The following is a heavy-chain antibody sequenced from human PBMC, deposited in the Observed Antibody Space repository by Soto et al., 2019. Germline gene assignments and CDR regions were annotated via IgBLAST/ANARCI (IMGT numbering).Heavy chain of an antibody. J-gene: IGHJ1*01. CDR1: GGSVKSGNYY. D-gene: IGHD3-10*01. CDR2: VYITTTT. Sequence: SSETLSLTCTVSGGSVKSGNYYWSWIRQPPGKGLEWIGYVYITTTTNYNPSLKSRVTMSLDTSKNQFSLKLTSVTAADTAVYYCARGSRELTEYFLHWGQGALVTVSS. V-gene: IGHV4-61*01. CDR3: ARGSRELTEYFLH.